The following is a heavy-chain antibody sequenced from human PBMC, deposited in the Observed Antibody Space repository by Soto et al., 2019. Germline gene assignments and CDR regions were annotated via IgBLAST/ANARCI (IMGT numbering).Heavy chain of an antibody. J-gene: IGHJ6*02. CDR3: AKRGGRRGFGPYYYYGMDV. D-gene: IGHD3-10*01. CDR1: GFTFSSYA. CDR2: ISGSGGST. V-gene: IGHV3-23*01. Sequence: PGGSLRLSCAASGFTFSSYAMSWVRQAPGKGLEWVSAISGSGGSTYYADSVKGRFTISRDNSKNTLYLQMNSLRAEDTAVYYCAKRGGRRGFGPYYYYGMDVWGQGTTVTVSS.